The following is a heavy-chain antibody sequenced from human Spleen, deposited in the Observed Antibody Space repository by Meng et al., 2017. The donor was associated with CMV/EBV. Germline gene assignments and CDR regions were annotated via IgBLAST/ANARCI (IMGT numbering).Heavy chain of an antibody. CDR2: IYPGDSDT. V-gene: IGHV5-51*01. CDR3: ARPGQDDSSGYYE. D-gene: IGHD3-22*01. J-gene: IGHJ4*02. CDR1: GYSFTSYW. Sequence: GESLKISCKGSGYSFTSYWIGWVRQIPGKGLEWMGIIYPGDSDTRYSPSFQGQVTISAEKSISTAYLQWSSLKASDTAMYYCARPGQDDSSGYYEWGQGTLVTVSS.